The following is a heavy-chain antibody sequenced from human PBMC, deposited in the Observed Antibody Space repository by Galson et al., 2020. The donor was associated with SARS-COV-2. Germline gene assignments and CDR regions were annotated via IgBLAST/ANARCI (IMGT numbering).Heavy chain of an antibody. V-gene: IGHV4-4*07. D-gene: IGHD5-12*01. CDR2: IYTSGST. CDR3: ARAPRGGYSGYADY. Sequence: ASETLSLTCTVSGGSISSYYWSWIRQPAGKGLEWIGRIYTSGSTNYNPTLKSRVTMSVDTSKNQFSLKLSSVTAADTAVYYCARAPRGGYSGYADYWGQGTLVTVSS. CDR1: GGSISSYY. J-gene: IGHJ4*02.